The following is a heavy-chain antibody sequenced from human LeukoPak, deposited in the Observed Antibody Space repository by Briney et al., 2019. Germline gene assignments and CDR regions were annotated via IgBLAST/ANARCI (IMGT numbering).Heavy chain of an antibody. J-gene: IGHJ3*02. D-gene: IGHD3-22*01. V-gene: IGHV3-21*01. CDR2: IRSGSTYI. CDR1: GFTFSTYS. CDR3: ARHYDSSGYYSPHAFDS. Sequence: PGGSLRLSCAASGFTFSTYSMHWVRQAPGKALEWVSSIRSGSTYIHYADSVKGRFTISRDDAKNSLYLQMNSLRAEDTAVYYCARHYDSSGYYSPHAFDSWGQGTMVTVSS.